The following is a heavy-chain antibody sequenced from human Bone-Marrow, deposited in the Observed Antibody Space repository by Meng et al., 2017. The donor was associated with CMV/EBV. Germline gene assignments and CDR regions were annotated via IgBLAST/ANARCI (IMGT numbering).Heavy chain of an antibody. V-gene: IGHV4-61*01. CDR1: GDSVSNTNYY. CDR2: VYYTGST. J-gene: IGHJ6*02. Sequence: SETLSLTCNVSGDSVSNTNYYWSWVRQPPGKGLNYIGYVYYTGSTNYDPSLKSRVTISLDTSKNQYSLKLSSVTAADTAVYYCARTAWFGELYYYYGFDIWGQGTTVTVSS. D-gene: IGHD3-10*01. CDR3: ARTAWFGELYYYYGFDI.